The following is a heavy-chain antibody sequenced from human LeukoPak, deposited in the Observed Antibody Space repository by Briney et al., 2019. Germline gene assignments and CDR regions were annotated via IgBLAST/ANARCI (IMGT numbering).Heavy chain of an antibody. CDR1: GGSISSSSYY. Sequence: SETLSLTCTVSGGSISSSSYYWGWIRQPPGKGLEWIGSIYYSGSTYYNPSLKSRVTISVDTSKNQFSLKLSSVTAADTAVYYCARGPPSITIFGVVITNYFDYWGQGTLDTVSS. CDR3: ARGPPSITIFGVVITNYFDY. J-gene: IGHJ4*02. CDR2: IYYSGST. D-gene: IGHD3-3*01. V-gene: IGHV4-39*07.